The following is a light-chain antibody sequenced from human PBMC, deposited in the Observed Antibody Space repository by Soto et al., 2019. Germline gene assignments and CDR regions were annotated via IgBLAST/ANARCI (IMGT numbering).Light chain of an antibody. Sequence: DIVLTPSPDSLALSLGYRSTINCNSSQSVLYSSNNENYLAWYQQKPGQPPKLLIYWASTRKSGVPDRFSGSGSGTDFTLTISSLHAEDVAVYYCQQYYSTPPLFGQGTKVDTK. J-gene: IGKJ1*01. V-gene: IGKV4-1*01. CDR1: QSVLYSSNNENY. CDR2: WAS. CDR3: QQYYSTPPL.